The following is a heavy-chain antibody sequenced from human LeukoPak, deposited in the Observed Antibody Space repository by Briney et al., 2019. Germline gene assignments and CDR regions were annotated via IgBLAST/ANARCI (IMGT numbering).Heavy chain of an antibody. CDR1: GFTFSNYG. D-gene: IGHD3-10*01. J-gene: IGHJ4*02. CDR2: IFYDGSKM. CDR3: TRDIKSVYFDY. Sequence: GSLRLSCAAAGFTFSNYGMHWVRQAPGKGLEWVAVIFYDGSKMYYGDSVKGRFTISRDNSKNMVYLQMNSLRAEDTAVYYCTRDIKSVYFDYWGQGTLVTDSS. V-gene: IGHV3-33*01.